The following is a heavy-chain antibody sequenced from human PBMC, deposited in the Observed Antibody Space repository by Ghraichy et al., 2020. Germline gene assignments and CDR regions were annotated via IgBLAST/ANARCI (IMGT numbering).Heavy chain of an antibody. J-gene: IGHJ4*02. CDR2: ISSSSSYI. CDR3: ARDSPTVTSGASPEFDY. D-gene: IGHD4-17*01. V-gene: IGHV3-21*01. Sequence: GGSLRLSCAASGFTFSSYSMNWVRQAPGKGLEWVSSISSSSSYIYYADSVKGRFTISRDNAKNSLYLQMNSLRAEDTAVYYCARDSPTVTSGASPEFDYWGQGTLVTVSS. CDR1: GFTFSSYS.